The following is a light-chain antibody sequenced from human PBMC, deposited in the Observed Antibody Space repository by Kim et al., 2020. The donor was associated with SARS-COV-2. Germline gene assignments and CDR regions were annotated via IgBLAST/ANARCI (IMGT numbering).Light chain of an antibody. CDR1: TLPMKY. CDR3: YSTDNSGGLRV. V-gene: IGLV3-10*01. Sequence: SYELTQPPSVSVSPGQTARITCSGDTLPMKYAFWYQQKPGQAPVLVIYEDTKRPSGIPERVSGSSSGTTATLTISGAQVDDEGYYFWYSTDNSGGLRVFG. CDR2: EDT. J-gene: IGLJ3*02.